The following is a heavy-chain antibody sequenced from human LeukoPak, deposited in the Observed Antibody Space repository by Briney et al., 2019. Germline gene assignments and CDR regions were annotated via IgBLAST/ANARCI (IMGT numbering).Heavy chain of an antibody. CDR2: IYHSGST. CDR3: ASSFSSSSWYY. D-gene: IGHD6-13*01. J-gene: IGHJ4*02. V-gene: IGHV4-30-2*01. Sequence: SQTLPLTCTVSGGSISSGGYYWSWIRQPPGKGLEWIGYIYHSGSTYYNPSLKSRVTISVDRSKNQFSLKLSSVTAADTAVYYCASSFSSSSWYYWGQGTLVTVSS. CDR1: GGSISSGGYY.